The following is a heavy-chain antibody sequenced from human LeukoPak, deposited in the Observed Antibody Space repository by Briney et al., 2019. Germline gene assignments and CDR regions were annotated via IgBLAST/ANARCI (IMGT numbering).Heavy chain of an antibody. CDR3: ARQYDGSYYSDY. D-gene: IGHD1-26*01. CDR1: GGSISSSSYY. V-gene: IGHV4-39*01. J-gene: IGHJ4*02. CDR2: IYYSGST. Sequence: SETLSLTCTVSGGSISSSSYYWGWIRQPPGKGLEWIGSIYYSGSTYYNPSLKSRVTISVDTSKNQFSLKLSSVTAADTAVYYCARQYDGSYYSDYWGQGTPVTVSS.